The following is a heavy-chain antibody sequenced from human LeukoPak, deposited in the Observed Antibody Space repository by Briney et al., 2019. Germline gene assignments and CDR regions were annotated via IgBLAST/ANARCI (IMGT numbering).Heavy chain of an antibody. D-gene: IGHD3-3*01. Sequence: GGSLRLSCAASGFTFSNYGMHWVRQAPGKGLEWVSAISGSGGSTYYADSVKGRFTISRDNSKNTLYLQMNSLRAEDTAVYYCAKVSLEWLYFDYWGQGTLVTVSS. CDR2: ISGSGGST. V-gene: IGHV3-23*01. CDR1: GFTFSNYG. CDR3: AKVSLEWLYFDY. J-gene: IGHJ4*02.